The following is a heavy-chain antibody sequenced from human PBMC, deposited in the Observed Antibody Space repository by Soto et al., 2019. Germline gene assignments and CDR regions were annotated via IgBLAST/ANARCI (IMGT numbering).Heavy chain of an antibody. CDR2: ISAYNGNT. V-gene: IGHV1-18*01. Sequence: QVQLVQSGAEVKKPGASVKVSCKASGYTFTSYGISWMRQAPGQGLEWMGWISAYNGNTNYAQKLQGRVTMTTDTSTSTAYMELRSLRSDDTAVYYCAREANMVRGVMWEEYFDLWGRGTLVTVSS. D-gene: IGHD3-10*01. CDR1: GYTFTSYG. J-gene: IGHJ2*01. CDR3: AREANMVRGVMWEEYFDL.